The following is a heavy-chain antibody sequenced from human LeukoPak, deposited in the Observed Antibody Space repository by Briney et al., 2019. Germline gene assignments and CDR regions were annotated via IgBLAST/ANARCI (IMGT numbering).Heavy chain of an antibody. D-gene: IGHD6-13*01. V-gene: IGHV3-23*01. Sequence: PGGSLRLSCAASGFTFSSYAMSWVRQAPGKGLEWVSAISGSGGSTYYADSVKGRFTISRDNSKNTLYLQMKSLRAEDTAVYYCAKDVRIAAAGIKDYWGQGTLVTVSS. CDR1: GFTFSSYA. J-gene: IGHJ4*02. CDR2: ISGSGGST. CDR3: AKDVRIAAAGIKDY.